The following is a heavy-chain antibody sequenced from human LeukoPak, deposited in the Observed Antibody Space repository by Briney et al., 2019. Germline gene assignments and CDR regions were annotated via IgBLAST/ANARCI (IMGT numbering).Heavy chain of an antibody. CDR1: GYTFISYY. CDR3: AREGFVGSGIAVAGTMEY. J-gene: IGHJ4*02. CDR2: INPSGGST. D-gene: IGHD6-19*01. Sequence: ASVKVSCKASGYTFISYYMHWVRQAPGQGLEWMGIINPSGGSTSYAQKFQGRVTMTRDTSTSTVYMELSSLRSEDTAVYYCAREGFVGSGIAVAGTMEYWGQGTLVTVSS. V-gene: IGHV1-46*01.